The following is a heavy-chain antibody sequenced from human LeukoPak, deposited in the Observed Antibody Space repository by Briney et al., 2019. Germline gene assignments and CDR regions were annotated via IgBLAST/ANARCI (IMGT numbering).Heavy chain of an antibody. J-gene: IGHJ4*02. CDR1: GFTVNSNY. Sequence: PGGSLRLSCAASGFTVNSNYMSWVRQAPRKGLEWVSVIYSGGSTYYADSVKGRFTISRDNSKNTLYLQMNSLRAEDTAVYYCARDGYSGYGGGFDYWGQGTLVTVSS. V-gene: IGHV3-66*01. CDR2: IYSGGST. CDR3: ARDGYSGYGGGFDY. D-gene: IGHD5-12*01.